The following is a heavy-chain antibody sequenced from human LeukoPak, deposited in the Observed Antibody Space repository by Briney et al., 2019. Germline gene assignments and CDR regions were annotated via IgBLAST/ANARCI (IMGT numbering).Heavy chain of an antibody. CDR1: GGSISTSNYY. V-gene: IGHV4-39*07. D-gene: IGHD6-19*01. CDR2: IFYSGST. Sequence: PSETLSLTCTVSGGSISTSNYYWGWVRQPPGKGLEWIGNIFYSGSTYYSPSLKSRVTVSLDTSKNQFSLKLSSVTAADAAVYYCARTSFGSSGWSQFDYWGQGTLVTVSS. J-gene: IGHJ4*02. CDR3: ARTSFGSSGWSQFDY.